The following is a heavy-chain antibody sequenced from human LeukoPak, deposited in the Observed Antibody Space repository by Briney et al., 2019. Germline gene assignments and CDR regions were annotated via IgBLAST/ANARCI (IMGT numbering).Heavy chain of an antibody. CDR1: GSTLTELS. CDR3: ATYLSSSWPRWFDP. V-gene: IGHV1-24*01. D-gene: IGHD6-13*01. Sequence: ASVKVSCKISGSTLTELSMHWVRQAPGEGLEWRGGFDPEDGETIYAQKFQGRVTMTEDTSTDTAYMELSSLRSEDTAVYYCATYLSSSWPRWFDPWGQGTLVTVSS. CDR2: FDPEDGET. J-gene: IGHJ5*02.